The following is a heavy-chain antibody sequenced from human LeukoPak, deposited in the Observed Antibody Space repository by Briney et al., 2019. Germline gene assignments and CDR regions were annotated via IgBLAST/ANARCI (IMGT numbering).Heavy chain of an antibody. CDR2: INSDGSST. CDR3: ARELRRIGAFDI. D-gene: IGHD3-16*02. CDR1: GFTFSSYW. Sequence: GGSLRLSCAASGFTFSSYWMHWVRQAPGKGLVWVSRINSDGSSTSYADSVKGRFTISRDNAKDTLYLQMNSLRAEDTAVYYCARELRRIGAFDIWGQGTMVTVSS. V-gene: IGHV3-74*01. J-gene: IGHJ3*02.